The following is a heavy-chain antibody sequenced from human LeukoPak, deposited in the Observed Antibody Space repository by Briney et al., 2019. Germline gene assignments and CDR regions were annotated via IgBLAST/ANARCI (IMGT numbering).Heavy chain of an antibody. CDR2: INHSGST. J-gene: IGHJ4*02. Sequence: SETLSLTCAVYGGSFSGYYWSWIRQPLGKGLEWIGEINHSGSTNYNPSLKSRVTISVDTSKNQFSLKLSSVTAADTAVYYCARVSPENFDYWGQGTLVTVSS. V-gene: IGHV4-34*01. D-gene: IGHD5-24*01. CDR1: GGSFSGYY. CDR3: ARVSPENFDY.